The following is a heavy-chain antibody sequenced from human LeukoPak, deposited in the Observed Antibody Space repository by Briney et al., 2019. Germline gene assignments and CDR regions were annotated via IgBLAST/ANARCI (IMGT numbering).Heavy chain of an antibody. V-gene: IGHV4-39*07. CDR3: AREGFAEFFLEI. CDR1: GGSINSTTHH. CDR2: VYYSGSS. Sequence: SETLSLACTVSGGSINSTTHHWDWLRQPPGKGLEWIGSVYYSGSSFSKPSLRSRVTISVDTSKNQSFLRLNSVTAADTAVYYCAREGFAEFFLEIWGQGTRVTVSS. J-gene: IGHJ4*02. D-gene: IGHD3-10*01.